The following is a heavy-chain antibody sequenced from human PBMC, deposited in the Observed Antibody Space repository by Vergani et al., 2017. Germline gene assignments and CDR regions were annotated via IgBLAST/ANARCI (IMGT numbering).Heavy chain of an antibody. D-gene: IGHD1-1*01. CDR1: GFTFYNYA. CDR3: ATKSCGTPGCQIGYFRE. CDR2: ISGSVGNT. Sequence: EVQLLESGGGLVQPGGSLRLSCAASGFTFYNYAMTWVRQAPGKGLEWVAGISGSVGNTYYADSVKGRFTISRDNSKSTLYLQMNSLRTEDTAVYYCATKSCGTPGCQIGYFREWGQGTLVTVSS. V-gene: IGHV3-23*01. J-gene: IGHJ1*01.